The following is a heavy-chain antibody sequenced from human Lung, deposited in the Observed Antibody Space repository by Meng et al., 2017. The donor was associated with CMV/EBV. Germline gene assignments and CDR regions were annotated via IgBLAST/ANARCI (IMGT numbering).Heavy chain of an antibody. D-gene: IGHD3-10*01. CDR1: DYTFTGYG. V-gene: IGHV1-3*01. CDR3: ARDQGAWFGEAPRFDY. J-gene: IGHJ4*02. CDR2: INAGNGNT. Sequence: GGEVKKPGASVKVSCKASDYTFTGYGVSWVRQAPGQRLEWMGWINAGNGNTKYSQKFQGRVTITRDTSASTAYMELSSLRSEDTAVYYCARDQGAWFGEAPRFDYWGQGTLVTVSS.